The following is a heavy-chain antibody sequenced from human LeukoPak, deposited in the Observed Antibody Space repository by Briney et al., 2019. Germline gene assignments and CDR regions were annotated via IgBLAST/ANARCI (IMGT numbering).Heavy chain of an antibody. J-gene: IGHJ5*02. CDR1: GYTFTGYY. Sequence: GASVKVSCKASGYTFTGYYMHWVRQAPGQGLEWMGWINPNSGGTNYAQKFQGRVTMTRDTSISTAYMELSRLRSDDTAVYYCAREWSDLGATLLEWFDPWGQGTLVTVSS. CDR3: AREWSDLGATLLEWFDP. V-gene: IGHV1-2*02. D-gene: IGHD1-26*01. CDR2: INPNSGGT.